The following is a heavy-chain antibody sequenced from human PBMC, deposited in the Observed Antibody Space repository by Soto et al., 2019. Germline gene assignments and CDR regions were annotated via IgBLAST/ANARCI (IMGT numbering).Heavy chain of an antibody. CDR1: GGSISSGGYY. D-gene: IGHD3-22*01. V-gene: IGHV4-31*03. J-gene: IGHJ3*02. Sequence: SETLSLTCTVSGGSISSGGYYWSWIRQHPGKGLEWIGYIYYSGSTYYNPSLKSRVTISVDTSKNQFSLKLSSVTAADTAVYYCASHQEYYYDSSGYYLGAFDIWGQGTMVTVSS. CDR3: ASHQEYYYDSSGYYLGAFDI. CDR2: IYYSGST.